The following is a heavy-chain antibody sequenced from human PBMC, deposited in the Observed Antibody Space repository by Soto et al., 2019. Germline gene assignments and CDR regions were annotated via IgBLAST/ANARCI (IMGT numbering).Heavy chain of an antibody. CDR1: GFTFSSYW. J-gene: IGHJ3*02. Sequence: GGSLRLSCAASGFTFSSYWMHWVRQAPGEGLVWVSRINADGGSTSYADSVKGRFTISRDNAKNTLYLQMNSLSPEDTAVYYCARFEPEIVLIGRGAFDIWGQGTMVTVSS. V-gene: IGHV3-74*01. CDR3: ARFEPEIVLIGRGAFDI. D-gene: IGHD2-8*01. CDR2: INADGGST.